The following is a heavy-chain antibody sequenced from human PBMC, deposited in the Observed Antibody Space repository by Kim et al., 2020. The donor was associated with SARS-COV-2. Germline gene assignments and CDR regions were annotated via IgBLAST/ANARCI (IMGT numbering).Heavy chain of an antibody. CDR2: ISPNSGNT. V-gene: IGHV1-18*01. CDR3: AREGRIVGACHD. D-gene: IGHD1-26*01. J-gene: IGHJ4*02. Sequence: ASVKVSCKASGYTFTSYGISWVRQAPGQGLEWMGWISPNSGNTNYAQKFQGRVTMTTDTSTTTAYMELRSLRSDDTAVYYCAREGRIVGACHDWGQGTLVTVSS. CDR1: GYTFTSYG.